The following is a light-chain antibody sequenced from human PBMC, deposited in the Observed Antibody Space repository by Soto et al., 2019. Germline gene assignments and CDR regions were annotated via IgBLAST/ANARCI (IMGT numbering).Light chain of an antibody. CDR2: PAS. J-gene: IGKJ2*04. Sequence: DVQFSLSPAFLSGSVGDRVTVSCRASQDISTSLAWFQQKAGKVPQLLVYPASTLQDGVPSRFSGSGSGTYFTLTINNLQAEDFATYYCQHLRTYPCSFGQGTKVDIK. CDR1: QDISTS. V-gene: IGKV1-9*01. CDR3: QHLRTYPCS.